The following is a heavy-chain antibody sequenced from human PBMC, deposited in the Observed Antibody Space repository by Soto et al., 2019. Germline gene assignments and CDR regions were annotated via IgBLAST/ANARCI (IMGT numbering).Heavy chain of an antibody. D-gene: IGHD6-19*01. Sequence: QVQLVESGGGVAQPGRSLRLSCAASGFTFSTYGMSWVRQAPGKGLEWVAIISYDGIHKYYADSVKGRFTISRDNSRNTLYLQMNSLRAEDTAVYYCAKEIIAVSGPWDFDNWGQGTLVTVSS. V-gene: IGHV3-30*18. J-gene: IGHJ4*02. CDR1: GFTFSTYG. CDR3: AKEIIAVSGPWDFDN. CDR2: ISYDGIHK.